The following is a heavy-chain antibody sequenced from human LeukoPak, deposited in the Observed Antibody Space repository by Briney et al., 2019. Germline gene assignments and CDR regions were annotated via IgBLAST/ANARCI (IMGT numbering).Heavy chain of an antibody. CDR1: GGSISSSSYY. Sequence: SETLSLTCTVSGGSISSSSYYWGWLRQPPGKGLEWIGSIYYSGSTYYNPSLKSRVTISVDTSKNQFSLKLSSVTAADTAVYYCARAMVRTRGFDYWGQGTLVTVSS. J-gene: IGHJ4*02. V-gene: IGHV4-39*01. CDR2: IYYSGST. D-gene: IGHD3-10*01. CDR3: ARAMVRTRGFDY.